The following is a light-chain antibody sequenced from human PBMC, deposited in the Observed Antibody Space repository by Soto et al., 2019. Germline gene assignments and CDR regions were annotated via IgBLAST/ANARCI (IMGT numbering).Light chain of an antibody. V-gene: IGKV3-20*01. CDR3: QQYAESPRT. Sequence: EIVLTQSPGTLSLSPGERATLSCRASQSVGKNFLAWYQQKPGQAPRFLIYDASRSATGIPDRLSGSGSGTDFTLTISRLAPEDFAVYYCQQYAESPRTFGQGTKVELK. J-gene: IGKJ1*01. CDR1: QSVGKNF. CDR2: DAS.